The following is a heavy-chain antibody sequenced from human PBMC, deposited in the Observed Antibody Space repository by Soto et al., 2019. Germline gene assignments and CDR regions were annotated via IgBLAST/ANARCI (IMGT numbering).Heavy chain of an antibody. J-gene: IGHJ6*02. V-gene: IGHV3-74*01. CDR2: INSDGSGT. CDR1: DFTFSNSW. CDR3: ARDRSYALDV. Sequence: GGSLRLSCAVSDFTFSNSWMHWVRQAPGKGLVWVSHINSDGSGTDYADSVKGRFTISRDNAKNTVYLQMNSLRADDTATYYCARDRSYALDVWGQGSTVTVS.